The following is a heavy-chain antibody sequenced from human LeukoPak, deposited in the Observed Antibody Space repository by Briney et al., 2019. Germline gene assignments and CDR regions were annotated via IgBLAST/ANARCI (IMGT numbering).Heavy chain of an antibody. D-gene: IGHD3-3*01. CDR1: GYTFTSYY. V-gene: IGHV1-46*01. CDR3: ARVFSDFWSGMITGYYFDY. J-gene: IGHJ4*02. CDR2: INPSGGST. Sequence: ASVKVSCKASGYTFTSYYIHWVRQAPGQGLEWTGIINPSGGSTSYAQKFQGRVTMTRDTSTNTVYMELSSLRSDDTAVYYCARVFSDFWSGMITGYYFDYWGQGTLVAVSS.